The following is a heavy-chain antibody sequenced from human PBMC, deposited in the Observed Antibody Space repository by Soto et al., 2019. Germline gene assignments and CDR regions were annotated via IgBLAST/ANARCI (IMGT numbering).Heavy chain of an antibody. V-gene: IGHV4-61*01. CDR3: TRGGDPYKTGH. J-gene: IGHJ4*02. CDR1: GGSVNIGTYY. D-gene: IGHD2-21*01. Sequence: WDTLSLTFTVRGGSVNIGTYYWSWSRQPPGKGLEWIGFIHYSGSTNYNPSLKGRVTMSVDTSKNQFSLKLTSVNTADTAIYYCTRGGDPYKTGHWGQGTLVTVSS. CDR2: IHYSGST.